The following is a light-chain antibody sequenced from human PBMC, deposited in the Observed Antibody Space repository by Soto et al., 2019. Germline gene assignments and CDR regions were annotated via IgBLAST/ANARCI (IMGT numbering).Light chain of an antibody. Sequence: EIVLTQSPGTLSLSPGERATLSCRASQTACSNCLAWYQQKPGQAPRLLISGASNRATGIPDRFSGSGSGTDFTLTISRLEPADFAVYYGQQYGGSPGFTFGPGTRVDIK. J-gene: IGKJ3*01. V-gene: IGKV3-20*01. CDR2: GAS. CDR1: QTACSNC. CDR3: QQYGGSPGFT.